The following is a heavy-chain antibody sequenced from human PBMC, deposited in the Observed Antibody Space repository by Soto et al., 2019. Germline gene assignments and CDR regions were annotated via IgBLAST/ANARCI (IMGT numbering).Heavy chain of an antibody. CDR3: ASFNLGYCSGGTCYY. CDR2: IYYSGST. V-gene: IGHV4-39*01. D-gene: IGHD2-15*01. CDR1: GGSFSAYY. Sequence: SETLSLTCAFYGGSFSAYYWGWIRQPPGKGLEWIGSIYYSGSTYYNPSLKSRVTISVDTSKNQFSLELNSVTAADTAVYYCASFNLGYCSGGTCYYWGQGTLVTVSS. J-gene: IGHJ4*02.